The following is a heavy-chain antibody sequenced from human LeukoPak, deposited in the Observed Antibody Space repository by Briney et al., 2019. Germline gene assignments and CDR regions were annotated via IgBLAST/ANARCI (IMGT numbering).Heavy chain of an antibody. CDR1: GGSISSSSYY. CDR3: ARPRTGHDAFDI. J-gene: IGHJ3*02. V-gene: IGHV4-39*01. CDR2: IYYSGST. D-gene: IGHD3/OR15-3a*01. Sequence: SETLSLTCTVSGGSISSSSYYWGWIRQPPGKGLEWIGSIYYSGSTYYNPSLKSRVTISVDTSKNQFSLKLSSVTAADTAVYYCARPRTGHDAFDIWGQGTMVTVSS.